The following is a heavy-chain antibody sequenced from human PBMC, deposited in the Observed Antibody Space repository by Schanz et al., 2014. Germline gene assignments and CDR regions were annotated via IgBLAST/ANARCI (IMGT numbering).Heavy chain of an antibody. D-gene: IGHD3-10*01. CDR2: ISGSGGST. CDR1: GFTFSSYA. J-gene: IGHJ6*02. V-gene: IGHV3-23*04. CDR3: RLWFGELYYGMDV. Sequence: EVQLVESGGGLVQPGGSLTLSCAASGFTFSSYAMSWVRQAPGKGLEWVSAISGSGGSTYYADSVKGRFTISRDNSKNTLYLQMNSLRAEDTAVYYCRLWFGELYYGMDVWGQGTTVTVSS.